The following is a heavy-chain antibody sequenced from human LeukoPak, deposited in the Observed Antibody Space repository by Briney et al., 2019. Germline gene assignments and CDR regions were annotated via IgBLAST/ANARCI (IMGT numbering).Heavy chain of an antibody. Sequence: SETLSLTCTVSGGSISSYYWSWIRQPAGKRLEWIGRIYTSGSTNYNPSLKSRVTMSVDTSKNQFSLKLSSVTAADTAVYYCARDKVAAMQDYYYYYYMDVWGKGTTVTVSS. D-gene: IGHD2-2*01. CDR2: IYTSGST. V-gene: IGHV4-4*07. CDR1: GGSISSYY. CDR3: ARDKVAAMQDYYYYYYMDV. J-gene: IGHJ6*03.